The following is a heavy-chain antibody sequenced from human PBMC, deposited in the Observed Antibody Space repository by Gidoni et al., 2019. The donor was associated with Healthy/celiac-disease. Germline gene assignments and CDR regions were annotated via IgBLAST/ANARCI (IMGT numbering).Heavy chain of an antibody. CDR1: GFPFSDYY. CDR2: ISSSGSTI. CDR3: ARDSNWNYYYYGMDV. J-gene: IGHJ6*02. D-gene: IGHD1-1*01. V-gene: IGHV3-11*01. Sequence: QVQLVESGGGLVKPGGSLRLPCSASGFPFSDYYMSWIRQAPGKGLEWVSYISSSGSTIYYADSVKGRFTISRDNAKNSLYLQMNSLRAEDTAVYYCARDSNWNYYYYGMDVWGQGTTVTVSS.